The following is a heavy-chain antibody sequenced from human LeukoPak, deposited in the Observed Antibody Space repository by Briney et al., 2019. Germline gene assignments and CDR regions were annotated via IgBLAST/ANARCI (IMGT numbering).Heavy chain of an antibody. D-gene: IGHD3-10*01. V-gene: IGHV3-11*01. CDR3: AGGYGSGSFSA. CDR2: ISYSGT. CDR1: GFTLCEYY. Sequence: GGPLRLSCAASGFTLCEYYMTWIRQAPGEGVEWISYISYSGTSYADTVKDRFTISWDNAKNSVYLQINSVRVEDTAVYFCAGGYGSGSFSAWGQGTLVTVSS. J-gene: IGHJ5*02.